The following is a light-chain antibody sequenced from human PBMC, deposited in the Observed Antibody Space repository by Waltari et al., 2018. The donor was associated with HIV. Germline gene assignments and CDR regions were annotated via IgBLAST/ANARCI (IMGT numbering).Light chain of an antibody. J-gene: IGKJ5*01. CDR1: QNISNS. V-gene: IGKV1-39*01. Sequence: IQMTQSPSSLSAFVGDRVTITCRASQNISNSLNWYQQKPGKAPEVLIYGGSKLQSGVPSRFRGSGSGTEFTLTINSLQPGDFVTYFCQHTYTSPRTFGRGTRLDI. CDR3: QHTYTSPRT. CDR2: GGS.